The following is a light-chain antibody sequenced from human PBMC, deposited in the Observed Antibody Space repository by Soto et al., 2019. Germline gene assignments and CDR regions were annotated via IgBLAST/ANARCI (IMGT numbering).Light chain of an antibody. CDR3: SSDTSSSTVV. V-gene: IGLV2-14*01. J-gene: IGLJ3*02. CDR1: SSDVGAYNS. Sequence: QSALTQPASVSGSPGQSVTISCSGSSSDVGAYNSVSWYQRHPGQAPKLMIYDVTNRPSGVSNRFSGSKSGNTASLTISGLQAEDEADYFCSSDTSSSTVVFGGGTKLTVL. CDR2: DVT.